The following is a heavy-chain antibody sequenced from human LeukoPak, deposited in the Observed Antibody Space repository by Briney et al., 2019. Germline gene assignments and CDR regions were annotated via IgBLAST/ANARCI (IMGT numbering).Heavy chain of an antibody. CDR1: GYTFSGYF. V-gene: IGHV1-2*02. D-gene: IGHD1-14*01. Sequence: ASVKVSCKASGYTFSGYFMHWVRQAPGQGLEWMGWLNPNSGGTNYAQRFQGRVTMTRDTSISTAYMELSRLTSDDTAVYFCARGTEYGSFAYRGQGTLVTVSS. CDR3: ARGTEYGSFAY. J-gene: IGHJ4*02. CDR2: LNPNSGGT.